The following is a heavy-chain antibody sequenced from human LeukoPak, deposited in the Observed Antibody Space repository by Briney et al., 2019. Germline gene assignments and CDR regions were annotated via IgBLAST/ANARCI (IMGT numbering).Heavy chain of an antibody. CDR3: ARGHCGGDCYTDY. CDR2: INAGNGNT. V-gene: IGHV1-3*01. J-gene: IGHJ4*02. Sequence: ASVKVSCKASGYTFTDYYMHWVRQAPGQRLEWMGWINAGNGNTKYSQKFQGRVTITRDTSASTAYMELSSLRSEDTAVYYCARGHCGGDCYTDYWGQGTLVTVSS. D-gene: IGHD2-21*02. CDR1: GYTFTDYY.